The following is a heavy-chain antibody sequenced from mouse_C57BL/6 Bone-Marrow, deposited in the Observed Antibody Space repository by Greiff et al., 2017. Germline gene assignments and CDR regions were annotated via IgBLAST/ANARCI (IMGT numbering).Heavy chain of an antibody. Sequence: EVKLVESGGGLVKPGGSLKLSCAASGFTFSSYAMSWVRQTPEKRLEWVATISDGGSYTYYPDNVKGRFTISRDNAKNNLYLQMSHLKSEDTAMYYCAREIITTVVAPLYYYAMDYWGQGTSVTVSS. CDR1: GFTFSSYA. D-gene: IGHD1-1*01. J-gene: IGHJ4*01. V-gene: IGHV5-4*01. CDR3: AREIITTVVAPLYYYAMDY. CDR2: ISDGGSYT.